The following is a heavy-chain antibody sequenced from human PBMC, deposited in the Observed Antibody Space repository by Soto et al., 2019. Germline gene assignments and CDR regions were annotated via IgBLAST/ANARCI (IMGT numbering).Heavy chain of an antibody. CDR2: IYNDGTYA. V-gene: IGHV3-74*01. CDR3: TRGPLATSAGTSAH. J-gene: IGHJ4*02. Sequence: PGGSLRLSCAGSGFTFNVYWMHWVRQVPGKGPVWVARIYNDGTYADYADSVKGRFTISRDNAKDTLYMQRNGLRAEDSALYNCTRGPLATSAGTSAHWGQGTLVTVSS. CDR1: GFTFNVYW. D-gene: IGHD6-13*01.